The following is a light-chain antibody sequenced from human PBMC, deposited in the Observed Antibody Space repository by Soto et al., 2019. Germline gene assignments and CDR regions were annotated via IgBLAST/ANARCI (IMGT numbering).Light chain of an antibody. CDR3: LQHNSYPRT. V-gene: IGKV1-17*01. CDR1: QGIGND. CDR2: AAS. Sequence: IQMTQSPSSLSASVGDRVTITCRASQGIGNDLGWYQHKPGKAPKRLIYAASSLQSGVPSRFSGSRSGTEFTLTISSLQPEDFATYYCLQHNSYPRTFGQGTKVEIK. J-gene: IGKJ1*01.